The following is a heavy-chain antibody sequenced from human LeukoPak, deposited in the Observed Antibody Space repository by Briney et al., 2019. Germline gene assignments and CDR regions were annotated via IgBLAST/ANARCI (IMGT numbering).Heavy chain of an antibody. CDR2: ISGSGGAI. D-gene: IGHD6-13*01. V-gene: IGHV3-23*01. CDR3: AREPPLGY. CDR1: GLGFAKYA. J-gene: IGHJ4*02. Sequence: GGSLRLSCSVSGLGFAKYALTWVRQAPGMGLQSVSTISGSGGAIYYADSVKGRFTISRDNSKNTLYLQMNSLRAEDTAVYYCAREPPLGYWGQGTLVTVSS.